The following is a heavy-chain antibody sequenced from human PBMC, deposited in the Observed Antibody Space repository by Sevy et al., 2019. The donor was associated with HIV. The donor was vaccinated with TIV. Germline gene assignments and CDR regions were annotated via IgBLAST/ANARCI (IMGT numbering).Heavy chain of an antibody. CDR1: GFTFSKYS. CDR3: AREGCTKPHDY. D-gene: IGHD2-8*01. J-gene: IGHJ4*02. Sequence: GGSLRLSCAASGFTFSKYSMSWVRQAPGKGLEWVSTLSFGCGRINYADSVKGRFTISRDDSKNTLYLQMNSLRVDDTVVYYCAREGCTKPHDYWGQGTLVTVSS. CDR2: LSFGCGRI. V-gene: IGHV3-23*01.